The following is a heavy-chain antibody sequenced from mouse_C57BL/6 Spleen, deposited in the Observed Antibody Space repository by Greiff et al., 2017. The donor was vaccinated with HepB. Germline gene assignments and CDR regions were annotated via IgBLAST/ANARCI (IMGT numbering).Heavy chain of an antibody. J-gene: IGHJ3*01. Sequence: QVQLQQPGAELVRPGSSVKLSCKASGYTFTSYWMHWVKQRPIQGLEWIGNIDPSDSETHYNQKFKDKATLTVDKSSSTAYMPLSSMTSEDSAVYYCAREDYGNSPSFAYWGQGTLVTVSA. V-gene: IGHV1-52*01. CDR1: GYTFTSYW. D-gene: IGHD1-1*01. CDR3: AREDYGNSPSFAY. CDR2: IDPSDSET.